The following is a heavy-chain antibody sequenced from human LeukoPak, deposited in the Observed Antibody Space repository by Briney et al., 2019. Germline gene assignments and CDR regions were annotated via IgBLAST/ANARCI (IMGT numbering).Heavy chain of an antibody. J-gene: IGHJ3*02. Sequence: GGSLRLSCAASGFIVSSNYMSWVRQAPGKGLEWVSVIYSGGATYYADSVKGRFSISRDNSKNTLYLQMNSLRVEDTAVYHRARVKADDAFDIWGQGTMVTVSS. CDR1: GFIVSSNY. V-gene: IGHV3-53*01. CDR3: ARVKADDAFDI. CDR2: IYSGGAT.